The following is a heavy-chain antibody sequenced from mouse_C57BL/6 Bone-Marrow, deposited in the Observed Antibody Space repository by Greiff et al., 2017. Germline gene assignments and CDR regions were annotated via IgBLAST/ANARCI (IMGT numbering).Heavy chain of an antibody. V-gene: IGHV1-64*01. D-gene: IGHD1-1*01. CDR1: GYTFTSYW. Sequence: QVQLQQSGAELVKPGASVKLSCKASGYTFTSYWMHWVKQRPGQGLEWIGMIHPNSGSTNYNEKFKSKATLTVDKSSSTAYMQLSSLTSEDSAVYYCARDDYYGSSPRDYWGQGTSVTVSS. CDR2: IHPNSGST. J-gene: IGHJ4*01. CDR3: ARDDYYGSSPRDY.